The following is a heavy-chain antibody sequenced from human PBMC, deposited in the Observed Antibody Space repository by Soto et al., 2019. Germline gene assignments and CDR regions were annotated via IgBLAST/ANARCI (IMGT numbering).Heavy chain of an antibody. CDR3: AKDRGGYCGSGSQPNWFDP. V-gene: IGHV3-23*01. CDR1: GFTFSSYA. D-gene: IGHD3-10*01. Sequence: EVQLLESGGGLVQPGGSLRLSCAASGFTFSSYAMSWVRQAPGKGLEWVSAISGSGGSTYYADSVKGRFTISRDNSKNTLYLQMNSLRAEDTAVYYCAKDRGGYCGSGSQPNWFDPWGQGTLVTVSS. J-gene: IGHJ5*02. CDR2: ISGSGGST.